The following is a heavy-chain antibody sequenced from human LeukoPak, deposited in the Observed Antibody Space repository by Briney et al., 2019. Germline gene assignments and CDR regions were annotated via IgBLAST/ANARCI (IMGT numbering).Heavy chain of an antibody. CDR2: IWYDGSNK. D-gene: IGHD2-15*01. CDR1: GFTFSSYG. Sequence: PGGSLRLSCAASGFTFSSYGMHWVRQAPGKGLEWVAVIWYDGSNKYYADSVKGRFTISRDNSKNTLYLQMNSLRAEDTALYYCAKPPAACRWGTIGCYYFQHWGQGTLVTVSS. J-gene: IGHJ1*01. CDR3: AKPPAACRWGTIGCYYFQH. V-gene: IGHV3-30*02.